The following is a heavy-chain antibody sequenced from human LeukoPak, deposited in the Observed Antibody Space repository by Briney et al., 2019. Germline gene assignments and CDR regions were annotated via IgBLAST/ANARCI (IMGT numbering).Heavy chain of an antibody. Sequence: PSETLSLTCTVSGGSISSYYWSWIRQPAGKGLEWIGRIYTSGSTNYNPSLKSRVTMSVDTSKNQFSLKLSSVTAADTAVYYCAKDSSRITIFGVFDGFDPWGQGTLVTVSS. CDR1: GGSISSYY. CDR2: IYTSGST. J-gene: IGHJ5*02. V-gene: IGHV4-4*07. D-gene: IGHD3-3*01. CDR3: AKDSSRITIFGVFDGFDP.